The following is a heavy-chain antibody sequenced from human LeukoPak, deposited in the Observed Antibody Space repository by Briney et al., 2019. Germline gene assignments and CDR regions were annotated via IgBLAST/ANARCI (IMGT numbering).Heavy chain of an antibody. V-gene: IGHV3-23*01. Sequence: GGSLRLSCAASGFTFSSYAMSWVRQAPGKGLEWVSAISGSGGSTYYADSVKGRFTISRDNSKNTLYLQMNSLRAEDTAVYYCAKLPLAATGGGLFDYWGQGTLVTVSS. CDR2: ISGSGGST. CDR3: AKLPLAATGGGLFDY. D-gene: IGHD6-13*01. CDR1: GFTFSSYA. J-gene: IGHJ4*02.